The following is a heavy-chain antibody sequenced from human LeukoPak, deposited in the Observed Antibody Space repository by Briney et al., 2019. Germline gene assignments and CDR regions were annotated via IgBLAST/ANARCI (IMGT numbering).Heavy chain of an antibody. V-gene: IGHV1-3*01. J-gene: IGHJ4*02. CDR3: ARPRRDGYNYDFDF. CDR1: GYTFTTYV. Sequence: ASVKVSCKASGYTFTTYVMHWVRQAPGQRLEWMGWINAGNGNTKYSQKFQDRVTITRDTSASTAYMQLSSLRSEDTAVYYCARPRRDGYNYDFDFWGQGTLVTVSS. D-gene: IGHD5-24*01. CDR2: INAGNGNT.